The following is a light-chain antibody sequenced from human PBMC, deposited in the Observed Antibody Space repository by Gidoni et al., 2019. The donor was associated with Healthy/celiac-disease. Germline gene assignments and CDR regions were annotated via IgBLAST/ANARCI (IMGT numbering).Light chain of an antibody. CDR1: QSVSSY. V-gene: IGKV3-11*01. J-gene: IGKJ1*01. CDR3: QQRSNWPRT. Sequence: EIVLTQSPATLSLSPGERATLSCRASQSVSSYLAWYQQKPGQAPRLLIYDASNRATGIPARFRGSGSGTDFTLNISSLEPEDFAVYYCQQRSNWPRTFGQGTKVEIK. CDR2: DAS.